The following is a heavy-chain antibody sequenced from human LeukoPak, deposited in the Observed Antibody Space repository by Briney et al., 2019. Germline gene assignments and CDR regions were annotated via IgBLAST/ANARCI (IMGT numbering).Heavy chain of an antibody. V-gene: IGHV4-4*07. CDR2: IYTSGST. CDR1: GGSISSYY. Sequence: SETLSLTCTVSGGSISSYYWSWIRQPAGKGLEWIGRIYTSGSTNYNPSLKSRGTISVDKSKNQFSLKLSSVTAADTAVYYCARDPNFSAFDIWGQGTMVTVSS. J-gene: IGHJ3*02. CDR3: ARDPNFSAFDI.